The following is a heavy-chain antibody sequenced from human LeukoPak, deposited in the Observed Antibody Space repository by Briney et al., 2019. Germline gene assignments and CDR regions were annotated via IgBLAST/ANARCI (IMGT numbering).Heavy chain of an antibody. D-gene: IGHD3-22*01. Sequence: SETLSLTCTVSGDSIRSYYWNWVRQPPGKSLEWIGFTHYSGSTFYNPSLKSRVSTSVDTSKNQFSLRLSFVTAADTAMYYCARDRKWDDSSGYYDYWGQGTLVTVSS. CDR1: GDSIRSYY. CDR3: ARDRKWDDSSGYYDY. J-gene: IGHJ4*02. CDR2: THYSGST. V-gene: IGHV4-59*12.